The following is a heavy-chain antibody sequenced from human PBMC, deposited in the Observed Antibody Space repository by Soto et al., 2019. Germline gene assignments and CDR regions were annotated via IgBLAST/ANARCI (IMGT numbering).Heavy chain of an antibody. CDR3: ARAYYYDSSGWNFNF. J-gene: IGHJ4*02. D-gene: IGHD3-22*01. CDR1: GYSFTAYY. Sequence: ASVKVSCKASGYSFTAYYIHWVRQAPGQGLEWMGWINPNSGDTTYAQKFQGRVTMTRDTSISTAYMELSSLRSDDTAVYYCARAYYYDSSGWNFNFWGQGTLVTVSS. CDR2: INPNSGDT. V-gene: IGHV1-2*02.